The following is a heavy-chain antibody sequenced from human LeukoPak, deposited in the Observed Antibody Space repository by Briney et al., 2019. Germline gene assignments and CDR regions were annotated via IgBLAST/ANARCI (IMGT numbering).Heavy chain of an antibody. CDR2: LYSDGNT. Sequence: GSLRLSCAASGFTVITNDMTWVRQAPGKGLEWVSVLYSDGNTKYADSVQGRFTISRDKSKNTLYLEMNSLSPDDTAVYYCARGVEPLAANTLAYWGQGTLVTVSS. D-gene: IGHD1-14*01. J-gene: IGHJ4*02. CDR1: GFTVITND. V-gene: IGHV3-53*01. CDR3: ARGVEPLAANTLAY.